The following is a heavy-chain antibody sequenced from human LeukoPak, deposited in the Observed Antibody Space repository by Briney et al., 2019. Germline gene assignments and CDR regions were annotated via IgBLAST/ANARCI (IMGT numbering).Heavy chain of an antibody. D-gene: IGHD5-18*01. J-gene: IGHJ3*02. CDR3: ARDPDTTRAHDAFDI. V-gene: IGHV3-7*01. CDR1: GFTFRTYW. Sequence: GGSLRLSCAASGFTFRTYWMSWVRQAPGKGLEWVANIRQGGSDQYYVDSVRGRFTIYRDNAKNSLYLQMNSLRAEDTAVYYCARDPDTTRAHDAFDIWGQGTMVTVSS. CDR2: IRQGGSDQ.